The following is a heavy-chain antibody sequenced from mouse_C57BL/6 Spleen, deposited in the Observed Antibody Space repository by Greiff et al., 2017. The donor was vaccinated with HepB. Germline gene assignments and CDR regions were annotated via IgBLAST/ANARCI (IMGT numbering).Heavy chain of an antibody. CDR3: ARSEDGYSWFAY. CDR1: GYAFTNYL. D-gene: IGHD2-3*01. V-gene: IGHV1-54*01. J-gene: IGHJ3*01. Sequence: VQLVESGAELVRPGTSVKVSCKASGYAFTNYLIEWVKQRPGQGLEWIGVINPGSGGTNYNEKFKGKATLTADKSSSTAYMQLSSLTSEDSAVYFCARSEDGYSWFAYWGQGTLVTVSA. CDR2: INPGSGGT.